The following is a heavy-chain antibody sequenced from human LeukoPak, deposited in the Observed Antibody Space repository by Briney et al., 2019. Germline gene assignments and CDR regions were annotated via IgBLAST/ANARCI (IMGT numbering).Heavy chain of an antibody. CDR2: ISAYNGNT. Sequence: ASVKVSCKASGYTFTSYSISWVRQAPGQGLEWMGWISAYNGNTNYAQQLQGRVTMPTDTSTSTAYMELRSLRSDDAAVYYCAIDVDDYSNWFDPWGQGTLVTVSS. CDR1: GYTFTSYS. V-gene: IGHV1-18*01. J-gene: IGHJ5*02. D-gene: IGHD4-11*01. CDR3: AIDVDDYSNWFDP.